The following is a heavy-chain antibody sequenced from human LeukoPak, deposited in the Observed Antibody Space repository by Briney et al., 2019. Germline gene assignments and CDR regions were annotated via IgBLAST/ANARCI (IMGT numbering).Heavy chain of an antibody. CDR1: GFTFSSYA. V-gene: IGHV3-23*01. J-gene: IGHJ4*02. CDR2: ISGSGGST. CDR3: AKDPRVGSRVATPCH. D-gene: IGHD5-24*01. Sequence: GGSLRLSCAASGFTFSSYAMSWVRQAPGKGLEWVSAISGSGGSTYYADSVKGRFTISRDNSKSTLFLQMNGLRAEDTAVYYCAKDPRVGSRVATPCHWGQGTLVTVSS.